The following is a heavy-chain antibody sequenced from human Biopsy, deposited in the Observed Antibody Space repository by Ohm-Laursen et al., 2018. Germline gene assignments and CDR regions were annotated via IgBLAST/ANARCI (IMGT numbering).Heavy chain of an antibody. CDR1: GDSITRSY. CDR2: IKHSGST. Sequence: SDTLSLTCTLSGDSITRSYRSWIRQSPGKGLEWIGEIKHSGSTNYNPSLKSRVTISVDTSKNQVSLTLSSVTAADTAVYYCARDSGILNYGNFKYYHYYGMDVWGQGTKVTVSS. CDR3: ARDSGILNYGNFKYYHYYGMDV. D-gene: IGHD4-11*01. J-gene: IGHJ6*02. V-gene: IGHV4-34*01.